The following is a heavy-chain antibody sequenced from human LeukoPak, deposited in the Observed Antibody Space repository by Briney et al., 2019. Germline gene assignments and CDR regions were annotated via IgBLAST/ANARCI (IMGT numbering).Heavy chain of an antibody. V-gene: IGHV1-18*01. CDR2: ISGYNGKT. D-gene: IGHD6-13*01. CDR1: GYTFTNYG. J-gene: IGHJ4*02. CDR3: ARDTGIAVAGTGDFDY. Sequence: ASVKVSCKASGYTFTNYGISWVRRAPGQGLEWMGWISGYNGKTNYAQKLQGRVTMTTDTSTSTAYMELRSLRSDDTAVYYCARDTGIAVAGTGDFDYWGQGTLVTVSS.